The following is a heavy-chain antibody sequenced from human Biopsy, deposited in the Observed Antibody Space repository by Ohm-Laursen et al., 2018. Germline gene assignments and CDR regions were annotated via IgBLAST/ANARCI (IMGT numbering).Heavy chain of an antibody. CDR3: AKEEPPQGYDFWSGHYYYFDY. Sequence: SLRLSCTASGFTFSTSAMHWARQAPGRGLEWVAVISNDRSGIYYVDSVKGRFTISRDNSKNTLYLQMNSLRAEDTAVYYCAKEEPPQGYDFWSGHYYYFDYWGQGTLVTVSS. CDR1: GFTFSTSA. J-gene: IGHJ4*01. D-gene: IGHD3-3*01. CDR2: ISNDRSGI. V-gene: IGHV3-30*18.